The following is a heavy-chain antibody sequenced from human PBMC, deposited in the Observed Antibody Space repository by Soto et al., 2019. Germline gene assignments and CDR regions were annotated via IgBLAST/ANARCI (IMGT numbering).Heavy chain of an antibody. D-gene: IGHD1-26*01. V-gene: IGHV1-3*01. CDR3: ARGVGSGLSDY. CDR2: INAGNGNT. J-gene: IGHJ4*02. CDR1: GYTFTSYA. Sequence: QVQLVQSGAEVKKPGASVKVSCKASGYTFTSYAMHWVRQAPGQRREWMGWINAGNGNTKYSQKFQGRVTITRDTSASTAYMELSSLRSEDTAVYYCARGVGSGLSDYWGQGTLVTVSS.